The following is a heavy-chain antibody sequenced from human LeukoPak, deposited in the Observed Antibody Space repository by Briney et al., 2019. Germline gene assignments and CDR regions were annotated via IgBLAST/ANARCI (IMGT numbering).Heavy chain of an antibody. J-gene: IGHJ5*02. CDR2: VNPTADNR. CDR1: GFTFTAYW. D-gene: IGHD1-26*01. V-gene: IGHV1-46*01. Sequence: GASVKVSCKASGFTFTAYWMHWVRQAPGQGLEWMEVVNPTADNRVYAQKFQGRVTMTRDTSTSTAYMELGSLRSEDTAVYFCARDNSRREGGTTFWWFDHWGQGTLVTVSS. CDR3: ARDNSRREGGTTFWWFDH.